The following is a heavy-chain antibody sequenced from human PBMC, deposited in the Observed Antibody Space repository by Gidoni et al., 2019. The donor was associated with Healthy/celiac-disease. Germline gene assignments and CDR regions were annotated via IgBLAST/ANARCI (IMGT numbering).Heavy chain of an antibody. CDR3: AKDDRFGIAARGGYYYGMDV. CDR1: GSTFSSYG. Sequence: QVQLVESGGGVVQPGRSLRLSCAASGSTFSSYGMHWVRQAPGKGLEWVAVISYDGSNKYYADSVKDRFTISRDNSKNTLYLQMNSLRAEDTAVYYCAKDDRFGIAARGGYYYGMDVWGQGTTVTVSS. D-gene: IGHD6-6*01. V-gene: IGHV3-30*18. J-gene: IGHJ6*02. CDR2: ISYDGSNK.